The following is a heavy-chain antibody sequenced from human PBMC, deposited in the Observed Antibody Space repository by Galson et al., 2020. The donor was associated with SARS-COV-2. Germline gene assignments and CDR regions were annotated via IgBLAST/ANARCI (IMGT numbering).Heavy chain of an antibody. CDR2: IYHGDSDT. Sequence: KTGESLKISCKGSGYSFTSYWIGWVRQMPGKGLAWMGIIYHGDSDTRYSPSFQGQVTISADKSISTAYLQWSSLKASDTAMYYCARHPSHYYDSSGYRTPFAADAFDIWGQGTMVTVSS. J-gene: IGHJ3*02. CDR3: ARHPSHYYDSSGYRTPFAADAFDI. CDR1: GYSFTSYW. V-gene: IGHV5-51*01. D-gene: IGHD3-22*01.